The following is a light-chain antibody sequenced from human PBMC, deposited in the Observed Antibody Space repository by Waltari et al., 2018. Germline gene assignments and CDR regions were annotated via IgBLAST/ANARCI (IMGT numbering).Light chain of an antibody. V-gene: IGKV1-5*03. Sequence: DIQMTQSPSTLSASVGDRVIITCRASQSISSWLAWYQQKPGTAPKLLIYKASSLETGVPSRFSGSGSGTEFTLTISSLQPDEFATYYCQHYNDYSVTFGQGTKVDIK. J-gene: IGKJ1*01. CDR1: QSISSW. CDR3: QHYNDYSVT. CDR2: KAS.